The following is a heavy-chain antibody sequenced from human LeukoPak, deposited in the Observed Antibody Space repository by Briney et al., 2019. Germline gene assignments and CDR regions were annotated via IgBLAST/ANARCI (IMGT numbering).Heavy chain of an antibody. Sequence: PSETLSLTCTVSGGSISSNSYYWGWIRQPPGKGLEWIGNIYYNGGTYNNPSLKSRVTISVDTSKNQFSLKLNSVTATDTAVYYCARVQRRGGWYLDYWGQGTLVTVSS. CDR1: GGSISSNSYY. CDR3: ARVQRRGGWYLDY. CDR2: IYYNGGT. D-gene: IGHD6-19*01. J-gene: IGHJ4*02. V-gene: IGHV4-39*01.